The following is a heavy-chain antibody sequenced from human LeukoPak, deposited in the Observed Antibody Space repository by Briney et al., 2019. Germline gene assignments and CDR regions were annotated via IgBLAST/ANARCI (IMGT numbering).Heavy chain of an antibody. CDR3: AWGYRPPGDY. J-gene: IGHJ4*02. CDR2: IIPILGIA. CDR1: GGTFSSYA. Sequence: ASVKVSCKASGGTFSSYAISWVRQAPGQGLEWMGRIIPILGIANYAQKFQGRVTITADKSTSTAYMEPSSLRSEDTAVYYCAWGYRPPGDYWGQGTLVTVSS. D-gene: IGHD3-16*02. V-gene: IGHV1-69*04.